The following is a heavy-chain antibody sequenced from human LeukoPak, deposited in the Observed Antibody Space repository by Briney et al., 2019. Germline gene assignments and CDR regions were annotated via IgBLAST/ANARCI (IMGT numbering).Heavy chain of an antibody. V-gene: IGHV4-59*01. J-gene: IGHJ4*02. CDR1: GGSISSYY. CDR3: ASSEYSSSSPDY. CDR2: IYYSGST. D-gene: IGHD6-6*01. Sequence: SETLSLTCTLSGGSISSYYWSWIRQPPGKGLEWIGYIYYSGSTNYNPSLKSRVTISVDTSKNQFSLKLSSVTAADTAVYYCASSEYSSSSPDYWGQGTLVTVSS.